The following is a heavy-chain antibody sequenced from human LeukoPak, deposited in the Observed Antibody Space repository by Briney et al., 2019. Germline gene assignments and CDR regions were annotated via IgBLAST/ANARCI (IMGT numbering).Heavy chain of an antibody. V-gene: IGHV1-46*01. CDR1: GYTFPSYY. CDR2: INSRGDIT. Sequence: ASVKVSCKASGYTFPSYYMHWVRQAPGQGLEWMGIINSRGDITSYVQKFQGRVTMTRDTSTSTVYMELSSLRSEDTAVYYCARGSGSSNYLADYWGQGTLVTVSS. CDR3: ARGSGSSNYLADY. D-gene: IGHD6-13*01. J-gene: IGHJ4*02.